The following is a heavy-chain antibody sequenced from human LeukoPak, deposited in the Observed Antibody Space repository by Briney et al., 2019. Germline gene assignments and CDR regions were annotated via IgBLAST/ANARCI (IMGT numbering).Heavy chain of an antibody. CDR2: IYTTAST. D-gene: IGHD6-13*01. CDR3: ARQAAAGNWFDP. Sequence: PSEALSLTCTVSGGSITSDYWNWIRQPAGKGLEWIGRIYTTASTHYNPSLKSRVTMSVDTSKNQFSLRLSSLTAADTAVYFCARQAAAGNWFDPWGQGTLVTVSS. V-gene: IGHV4-4*07. CDR1: GGSITSDY. J-gene: IGHJ5*02.